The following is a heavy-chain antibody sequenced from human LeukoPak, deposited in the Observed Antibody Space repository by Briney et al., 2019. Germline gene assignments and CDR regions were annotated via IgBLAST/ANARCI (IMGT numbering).Heavy chain of an antibody. CDR3: ARAYDSSGDAFDI. J-gene: IGHJ3*02. CDR1: GFTVSSNY. V-gene: IGHV3-66*01. CDR2: IYSGGST. Sequence: GGSLRLSCAASGFTVSSNYMSWVRQAPGKGLEWVSVIYSGGSTYYADSVKGRFTISRDNSKNTLYLQMNSLRAEDTAVYYCARAYDSSGDAFDIWGQGTMVTVSS. D-gene: IGHD3-22*01.